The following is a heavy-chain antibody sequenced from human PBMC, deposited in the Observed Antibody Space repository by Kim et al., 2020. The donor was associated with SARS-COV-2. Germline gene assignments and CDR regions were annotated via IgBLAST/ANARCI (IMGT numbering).Heavy chain of an antibody. CDR2: ISCYNGNT. Sequence: ASVKVSCKTSGYTFTTHGITWVRQAPGKGLEWMGWISCYNGNTEYAQNLQGRVHMSTDASANTAYMELRSLRFDDTAIYYCARDRLYSTGLNRSLWGQGTLVTVSS. CDR1: GYTFTTHG. J-gene: IGHJ4*02. V-gene: IGHV1-18*04. CDR3: ARDRLYSTGLNRSL. D-gene: IGHD6-19*01.